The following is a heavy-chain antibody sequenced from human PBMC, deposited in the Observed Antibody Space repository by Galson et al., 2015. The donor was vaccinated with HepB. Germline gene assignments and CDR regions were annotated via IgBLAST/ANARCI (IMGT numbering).Heavy chain of an antibody. Sequence: SEKVSFKASGHTFTSNGTSLVRLAPGQGLEWRGWLSTRSGNTHYAQRLQGRVTMTTDTSTSTAYMELRRLRSDDMAIYYCVRDRLHSFDYWGQGTLVTVSS. J-gene: IGHJ4*02. V-gene: IGHV1-18*03. CDR2: LSTRSGNT. CDR3: VRDRLHSFDY. CDR1: GHTFTSNG.